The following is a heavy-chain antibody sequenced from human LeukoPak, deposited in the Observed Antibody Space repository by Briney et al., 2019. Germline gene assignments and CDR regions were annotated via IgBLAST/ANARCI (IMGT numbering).Heavy chain of an antibody. CDR2: ISSSSSYI. Sequence: AGGSLRLSCAASGFTFSSYSMNWVRQAPGKGLEWVSSISSSSSYIYYAGSVKGRFTISRDNAKNSLYLQMNSLRAEDTAVYYCARDMKILWFGELTDSGYYYYGMDVWGQGTTVTVSS. J-gene: IGHJ6*02. CDR1: GFTFSSYS. V-gene: IGHV3-21*01. D-gene: IGHD3-10*01. CDR3: ARDMKILWFGELTDSGYYYYGMDV.